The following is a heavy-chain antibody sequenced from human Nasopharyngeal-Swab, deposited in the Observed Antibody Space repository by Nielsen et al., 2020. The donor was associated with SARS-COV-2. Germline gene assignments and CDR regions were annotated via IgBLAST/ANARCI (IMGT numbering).Heavy chain of an antibody. Sequence: SLKISCAASGFTFDDYAMHWVRQAPGKGLEWVSGISWNSGSIGYADSVKGRFTISRDNAKNSLYLQMKSLRAEDTAVYYCARDPVSGGSYPSYYYYGMDVWGQGTTVTVSS. D-gene: IGHD1-26*01. CDR1: GFTFDDYA. CDR3: ARDPVSGGSYPSYYYYGMDV. CDR2: ISWNSGSI. V-gene: IGHV3-9*01. J-gene: IGHJ6*02.